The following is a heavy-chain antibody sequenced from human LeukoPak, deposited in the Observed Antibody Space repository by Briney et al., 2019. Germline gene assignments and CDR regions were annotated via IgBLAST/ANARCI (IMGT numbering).Heavy chain of an antibody. J-gene: IGHJ4*02. V-gene: IGHV3-53*01. D-gene: IGHD3-3*01. CDR1: GFSVSNNY. CDR3: ARGRGLRVVSPYFDY. CDR2: IYGDGRT. Sequence: GGSLRLSCVVSGFSVSNNYIIWVRQAPGNGLERVSVIYGDGRTSHSASVRGRFTISRDNSKNIVSLQMNNLRAEDTAVYYCARGRGLRVVSPYFDYWGQGTLVTVSS.